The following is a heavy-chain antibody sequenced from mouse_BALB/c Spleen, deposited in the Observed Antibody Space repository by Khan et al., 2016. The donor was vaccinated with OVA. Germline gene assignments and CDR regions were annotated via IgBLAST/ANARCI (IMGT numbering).Heavy chain of an antibody. V-gene: IGHV1-18*01. CDR2: IFPNNGGT. J-gene: IGHJ3*01. CDR1: GYTFTDYN. Sequence: VRLQQSGPELVKPGTSVKIPCKASGYTFTDYNMAWVKQSHGKSLEWIGDIFPNNGGTIYNQKFKDKATLTVDKSSNTAYMELRSLTSEDTAVYYWARHGYGGFAYWGQGSLVTVSA. CDR3: ARHGYGGFAY. D-gene: IGHD2-2*01.